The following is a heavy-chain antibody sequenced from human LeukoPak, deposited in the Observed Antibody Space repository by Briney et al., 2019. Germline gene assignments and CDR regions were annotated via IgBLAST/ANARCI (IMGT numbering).Heavy chain of an antibody. CDR1: GYTFTGYY. J-gene: IGHJ4*02. CDR2: INPNSGGT. CDR3: ARAPRGYSYGYLDF. D-gene: IGHD5-18*01. V-gene: IGHV1-2*04. Sequence: ASVKVSCKASGYTFTGYYMHWVRQAPGQGLEWMGWINPNSGGTNYAQKFQGWVTMTRDTSISTAYMELSRLRSDDTAVYYCARAPRGYSYGYLDFWGQGSLVTVSS.